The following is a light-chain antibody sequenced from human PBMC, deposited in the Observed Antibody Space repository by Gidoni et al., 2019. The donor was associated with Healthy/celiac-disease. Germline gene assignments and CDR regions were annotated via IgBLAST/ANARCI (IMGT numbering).Light chain of an antibody. CDR1: QSISSY. J-gene: IGKJ2*01. CDR3: QKSYSTPRT. CDR2: AAS. V-gene: IGKV1-39*01. Sequence: DIQMTQSPSSLSASVGDRITITCRASQSISSYLNWYQQKPGKAPKLLIYAASSLQSRVPSRFSGSGSWTDFTLTISSLQPEDFATYYCQKSYSTPRTFGQGTKLEIK.